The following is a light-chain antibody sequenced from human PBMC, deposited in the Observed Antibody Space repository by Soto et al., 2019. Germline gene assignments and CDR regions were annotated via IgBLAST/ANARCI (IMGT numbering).Light chain of an antibody. CDR3: QYYNDYCWT. V-gene: IGKV3-15*01. Sequence: EIVMTQSPATLSVSPGERATLSCRASQSVSSNLAWYQQKPGQAPRLLIYGASTRATGIPARFSGSGSGTEFTLTISSLQSDDFATYYCQYYNDYCWTFGQGTKVEIK. J-gene: IGKJ1*01. CDR2: GAS. CDR1: QSVSSN.